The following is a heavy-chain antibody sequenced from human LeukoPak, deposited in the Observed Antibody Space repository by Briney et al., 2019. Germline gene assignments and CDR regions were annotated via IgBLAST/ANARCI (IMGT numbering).Heavy chain of an antibody. Sequence: PGGSLRLSCAASGFTFSSYAMSWVRQAPGKGLEWVSAISGSGGSTYYADSVKGRFTISRDNSKNTLYLQMNRLRAEDTAVYYCAKGEYSSGWYRWQYYFDYWGQGTLVTVSS. D-gene: IGHD6-19*01. V-gene: IGHV3-23*01. CDR1: GFTFSSYA. CDR3: AKGEYSSGWYRWQYYFDY. CDR2: ISGSGGST. J-gene: IGHJ4*02.